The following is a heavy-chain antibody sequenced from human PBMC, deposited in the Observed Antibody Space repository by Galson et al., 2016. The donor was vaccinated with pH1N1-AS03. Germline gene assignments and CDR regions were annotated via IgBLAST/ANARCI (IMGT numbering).Heavy chain of an antibody. CDR3: ARDRPNYNVYLDH. J-gene: IGHJ4*02. CDR1: VFPFRAYG. D-gene: IGHD5-24*01. Sequence: SLRLSFSASVFPFRAYGFHFFRQAPCPLLELVAVIWYDGSNKPSVDSVTCRFIVSRYNSPDTLYLQMNSLRAEDTAVYYCARDRPNYNVYLDHWGQGILVTVSS. CDR2: IWYDGSNK. V-gene: IGHV3-33*01.